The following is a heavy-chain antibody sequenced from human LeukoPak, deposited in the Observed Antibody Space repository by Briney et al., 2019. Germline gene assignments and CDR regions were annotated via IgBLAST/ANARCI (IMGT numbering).Heavy chain of an antibody. CDR2: ISSNGGST. D-gene: IGHD3-22*01. V-gene: IGHV3-64*01. CDR3: ARRDCDTIKCRGSNWFDP. CDR1: GFTFSNYA. J-gene: IGHJ5*02. Sequence: GGSLRLSCAASGFTFSNYAMHWVRQAPGKGLEYVSAISSNGGSTYYANSVKGRFTISRDNSKNTLYLQMGSLRAEDMAVYYCARRDCDTIKCRGSNWFDPWGQGTLVSVSS.